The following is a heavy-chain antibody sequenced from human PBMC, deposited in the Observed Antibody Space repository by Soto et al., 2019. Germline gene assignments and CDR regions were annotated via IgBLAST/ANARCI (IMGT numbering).Heavy chain of an antibody. CDR1: GYTFTGYY. CDR3: ARGVQSSGWGHRDFHH. CDR2: INPNSGGT. D-gene: IGHD6-19*01. Sequence: ASVKVSCKASGYTFTGYYMHWVRQSPGQGLEWMGWINPNSGGTNYAQKFQGWVTMTRDTSISTAYMELSRLRSDDTAVYYCARGVQSSGWGHRDFHHWGQGTLVTLSS. V-gene: IGHV1-2*04. J-gene: IGHJ1*01.